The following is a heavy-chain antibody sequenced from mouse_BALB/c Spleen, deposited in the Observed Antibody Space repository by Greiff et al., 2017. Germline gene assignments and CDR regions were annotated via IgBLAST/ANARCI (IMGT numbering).Heavy chain of an antibody. J-gene: IGHJ2*01. CDR3: ARDRGYSPFDY. Sequence: EVKLVESGGGLVQPGGSLRLSCATSGFTFTDYYMSWVRQPPGKALEWLGFIRNKANGYTTEYSASVKGRFTISRDNSQSILYLQMNTLRAEDSATYYCARDRGYSPFDYWGQGTTLTVSS. V-gene: IGHV7-3*02. CDR2: IRNKANGYTT. D-gene: IGHD2-3*01. CDR1: GFTFTDYY.